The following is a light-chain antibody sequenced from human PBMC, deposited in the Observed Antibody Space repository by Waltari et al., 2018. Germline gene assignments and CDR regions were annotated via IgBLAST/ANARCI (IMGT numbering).Light chain of an antibody. CDR3: QQSYDGPPWT. CDR2: GAS. Sequence: EIVMTQSPATLSVSAGGSVTLSCRASQSISRDLGWYQQKPGQAPRLLIHGASIRATGTPDRFTGSGSGTEFTLTIDSLQSEDLAVYYCQQSYDGPPWTFGQGTKVEIK. CDR1: QSISRD. V-gene: IGKV3D-15*01. J-gene: IGKJ1*01.